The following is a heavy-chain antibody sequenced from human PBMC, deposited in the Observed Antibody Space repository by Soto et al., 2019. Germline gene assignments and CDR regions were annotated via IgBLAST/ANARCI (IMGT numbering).Heavy chain of an antibody. CDR2: IIPIFGTA. J-gene: IGHJ3*02. Sequence: QVQLVQSGAEVKKPGSSVKVSCKASGGTFSSYAISWVRQAPGQGLEWMGGIIPIFGTANYAQKFQGRVTITADESTSTAYMERSSLRSEDTAVYYCARRRRDSSGYYASGRAFDIWGQGTMVTVSS. V-gene: IGHV1-69*12. D-gene: IGHD3-22*01. CDR1: GGTFSSYA. CDR3: ARRRRDSSGYYASGRAFDI.